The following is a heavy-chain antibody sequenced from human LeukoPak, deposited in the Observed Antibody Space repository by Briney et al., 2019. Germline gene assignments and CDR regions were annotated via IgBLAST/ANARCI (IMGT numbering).Heavy chain of an antibody. D-gene: IGHD2-2*02. Sequence: GGSLRLSCAASGFTFSSYAMSWVRQAPGKGLEWVSVIYSGGSTYYADSVKGRFTISRDNSKNTLYLQMNSLRAEDTAVYYCARGQTLVVPAAILPYFDYWGQGTLVTVSS. J-gene: IGHJ4*02. CDR1: GFTFSSYA. V-gene: IGHV3-53*01. CDR3: ARGQTLVVPAAILPYFDY. CDR2: IYSGGST.